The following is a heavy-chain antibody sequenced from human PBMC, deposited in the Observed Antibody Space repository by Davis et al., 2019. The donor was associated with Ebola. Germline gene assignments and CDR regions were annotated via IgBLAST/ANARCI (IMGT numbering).Heavy chain of an antibody. Sequence: MPSETLSLTCAVSGGSISTVGYSWSWIRQPPGKGLEWIGYIYYSGGTYYNPSLKSRLTISIDTSKNQFSLRLNSVTAADTAMYYCARDVGYCITTSCPNWFDPWGQGTLVTVSS. CDR2: IYYSGGT. CDR3: ARDVGYCITTSCPNWFDP. V-gene: IGHV4-30-4*07. CDR1: GGSISTVGYS. D-gene: IGHD2-2*01. J-gene: IGHJ5*02.